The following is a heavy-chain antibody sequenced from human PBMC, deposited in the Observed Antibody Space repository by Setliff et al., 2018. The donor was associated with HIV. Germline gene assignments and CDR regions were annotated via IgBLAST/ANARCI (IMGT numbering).Heavy chain of an antibody. CDR1: GGSINSRDYS. Sequence: SETLSLTCTVSGGSINSRDYSWGWIRQPPGKGLEWIVSLPHSGVTYYNPSLRSRVTTSVDTSKNQFSLKLRSVTAADTAVYYCAGGPGTTSIDYWAQGTLVTVSS. CDR3: AGGPGTTSIDY. J-gene: IGHJ4*02. D-gene: IGHD1-26*01. CDR2: LPHSGVT. V-gene: IGHV4-39*01.